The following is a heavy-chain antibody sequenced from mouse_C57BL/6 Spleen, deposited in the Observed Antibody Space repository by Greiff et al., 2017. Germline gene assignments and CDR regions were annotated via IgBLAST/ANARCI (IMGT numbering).Heavy chain of an antibody. Sequence: VQLQQSGAELVRPGASVKLSCTASGFNIKDYYMHWVKQRPEQGLEWIGRIDPEDGDTEYAPKFQGKATMTADTSSNPAYLQLSSLTSEDTAVYYCTTNKWVFDYWGQGTTLTVSS. CDR1: GFNIKDYY. V-gene: IGHV14-1*01. CDR2: IDPEDGDT. J-gene: IGHJ2*01. CDR3: TTNKWVFDY.